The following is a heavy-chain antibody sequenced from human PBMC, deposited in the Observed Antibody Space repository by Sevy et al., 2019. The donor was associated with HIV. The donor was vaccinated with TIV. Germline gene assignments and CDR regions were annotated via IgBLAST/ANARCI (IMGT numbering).Heavy chain of an antibody. J-gene: IGHJ4*02. CDR1: GFTFSNYA. V-gene: IGHV3-23*01. D-gene: IGHD3-3*01. Sequence: GGSLRLSCAASGFTFSNYAMNWVCQAPGKGPEWVSSISAGGGSTYYADSVKGRFTVSRDNSKNTLFLQLNSLRAEDTAVYYCAKDPSRILDRDYWGQGTLVTVSS. CDR2: ISAGGGST. CDR3: AKDPSRILDRDY.